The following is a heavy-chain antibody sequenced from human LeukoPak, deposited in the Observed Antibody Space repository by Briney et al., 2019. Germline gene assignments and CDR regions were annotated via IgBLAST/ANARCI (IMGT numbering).Heavy chain of an antibody. Sequence: ASVKVSCKASGYTFTGYYMHWVRQAPGQGLEWMGWINPNSGGTNYAQKFQGRVIMTRDTSISTAYMELSRLRSDDTAVYYCAKLYYYDSSGYYYTDYYYYYMDVWGKGTTVTVSS. CDR3: AKLYYYDSSGYYYTDYYYYYMDV. CDR1: GYTFTGYY. D-gene: IGHD3-22*01. J-gene: IGHJ6*03. V-gene: IGHV1-2*02. CDR2: INPNSGGT.